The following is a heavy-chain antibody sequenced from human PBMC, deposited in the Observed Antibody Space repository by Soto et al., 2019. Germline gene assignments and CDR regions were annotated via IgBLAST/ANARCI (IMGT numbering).Heavy chain of an antibody. J-gene: IGHJ4*02. CDR1: GYTFTSYA. V-gene: IGHV1-3*01. D-gene: IGHD4-17*01. Sequence: QVPLVQSGAEVKKPGASVKVSCKASGYTFTSYAMHWVRQAPGQRLEWMGWINAGNGNTKYSQKFQGRVTITRDTSASTAYMELSSLRSEDTAVYYCARSYDYGDSDFDYWGQGTLVTVSS. CDR2: INAGNGNT. CDR3: ARSYDYGDSDFDY.